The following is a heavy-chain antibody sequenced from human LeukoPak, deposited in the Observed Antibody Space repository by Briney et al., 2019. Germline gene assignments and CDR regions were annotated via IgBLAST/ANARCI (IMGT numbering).Heavy chain of an antibody. CDR1: GGSTKNYY. J-gene: IGHJ6*03. V-gene: IGHV4-59*01. Sequence: SETLSLTCTVSGGSTKNYYWTWIRQPPGKGLEWIGYIYYSGSTSSNPSLKSRVTISVDTSKNQFSLRLKYVTAADTAVYYCARDVPRGTGYMDVWGKGTTVTVSS. CDR3: ARDVPRGTGYMDV. CDR2: IYYSGST. D-gene: IGHD3-10*01.